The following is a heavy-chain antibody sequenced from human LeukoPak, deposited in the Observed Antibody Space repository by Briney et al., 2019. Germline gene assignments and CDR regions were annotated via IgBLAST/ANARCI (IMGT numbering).Heavy chain of an antibody. V-gene: IGHV4-4*07. Sequence: AETLSLTCTVSGCSISSYYWSWIRQPAGKGLEWIGRIYTSGSTNYNPSLKSRLTMSVDTSKNQFSLKLSSVTAADTAVFYCARENSGSYREFDYWGQGTLVTVSS. CDR1: GCSISSYY. CDR2: IYTSGST. J-gene: IGHJ4*02. CDR3: ARENSGSYREFDY. D-gene: IGHD1-26*01.